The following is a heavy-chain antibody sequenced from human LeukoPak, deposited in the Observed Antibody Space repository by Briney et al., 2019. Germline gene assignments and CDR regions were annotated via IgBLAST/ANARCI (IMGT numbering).Heavy chain of an antibody. D-gene: IGHD2-15*01. J-gene: IGHJ3*02. CDR1: GFTFSSYA. CDR3: AKPEGEVVTPDDAFDI. CDR2: ISGSCGST. V-gene: IGHV3-23*01. Sequence: GSKRLSCAPSGFTFSSYAMSWLRQAPGKGLEWVSAISGSCGSTNYADSLKGRFTISRDNSKNTLYLQMNSLRAEDTAVYYCAKPEGEVVTPDDAFDIWGRGTRDRVSS.